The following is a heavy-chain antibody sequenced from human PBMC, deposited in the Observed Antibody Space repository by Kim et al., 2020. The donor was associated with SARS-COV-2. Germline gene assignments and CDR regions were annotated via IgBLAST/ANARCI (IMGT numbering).Heavy chain of an antibody. V-gene: IGHV3-23*01. Sequence: GRFTISRDNSKNTLYLQMNSLRAEDTAVYYCAKGGLNCSGGSCYGNWFDPWGQGTLVTVSS. J-gene: IGHJ5*02. CDR3: AKGGLNCSGGSCYGNWFDP. D-gene: IGHD2-15*01.